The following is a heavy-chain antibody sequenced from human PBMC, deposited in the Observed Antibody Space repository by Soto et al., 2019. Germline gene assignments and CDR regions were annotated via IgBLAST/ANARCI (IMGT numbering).Heavy chain of an antibody. D-gene: IGHD3-16*01. CDR3: ARVSWRLGEIDY. CDR2: IYYSGST. Sequence: QVQLQESGPGLVKPSQTLSLTCTVSGGSISSGGYYWSWIRQHPGKGLEWIGYIYYSGSTYYNPSLKSRXXIXVXXSKNQFSLKLSSVTAADTAVYYCARVSWRLGEIDYWGQGTLVTVSS. V-gene: IGHV4-31*03. J-gene: IGHJ4*02. CDR1: GGSISSGGYY.